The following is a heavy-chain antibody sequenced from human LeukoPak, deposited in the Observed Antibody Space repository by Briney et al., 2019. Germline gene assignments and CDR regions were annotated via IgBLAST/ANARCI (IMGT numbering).Heavy chain of an antibody. CDR2: ISAYNGNT. CDR3: ARDLYYYDSSGYFNY. D-gene: IGHD3-22*01. Sequence: ASVKVSCKASGYTFTSYGISWVRQAPGQGLEWMGWISAYNGNTNYAQKLQGRVTTTTDTSTSTAYMELRSLRSDDTAVYCCARDLYYYDSSGYFNYWGQGTLVTVSS. CDR1: GYTFTSYG. V-gene: IGHV1-18*01. J-gene: IGHJ4*02.